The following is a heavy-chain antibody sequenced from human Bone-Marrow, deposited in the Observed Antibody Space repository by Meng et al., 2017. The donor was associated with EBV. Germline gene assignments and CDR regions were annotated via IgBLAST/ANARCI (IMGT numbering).Heavy chain of an antibody. CDR2: IEPNSDGT. CDR1: GDTFPGYY. D-gene: IGHD6-13*01. J-gene: IGHJ4*02. V-gene: IGHV1-2*06. CDR3: ARLEIGSSWYYFDY. Sequence: QGQLGQSWAEVGHPGASVKVSCKAPGDTFPGYYMHWVRQARGQGLEWMRRIEPNSDGTNSAQKFPGRVTMTRNTSISTACMELSRLRSDDTAVYYCARLEIGSSWYYFDYWGQGTLVTVSS.